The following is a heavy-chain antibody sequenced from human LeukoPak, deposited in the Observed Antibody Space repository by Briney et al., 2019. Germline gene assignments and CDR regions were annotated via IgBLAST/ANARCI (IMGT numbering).Heavy chain of an antibody. V-gene: IGHV3-7*01. CDR1: GFTFSHYW. Sequence: TGGSLRLSCEASGFTFSHYWMSWVRQAPGKGLEWVAYIKQDGSEKEYADSVKGRFTISRDNAKDSLFLQLNSLRAEDTAVYFCARNDWGLGSFWYFTLWGRGTLVTVSS. CDR2: IKQDGSEK. D-gene: IGHD7-27*01. CDR3: ARNDWGLGSFWYFTL. J-gene: IGHJ2*01.